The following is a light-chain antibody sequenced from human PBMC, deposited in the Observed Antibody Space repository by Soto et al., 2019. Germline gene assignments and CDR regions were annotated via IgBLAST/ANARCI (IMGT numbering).Light chain of an antibody. V-gene: IGKV3-15*01. CDR3: QQRSNWPPEWT. J-gene: IGKJ1*01. Sequence: GVSQSPDTLSVSPGERATLSCRSIQSVSSNVAWYQQKPGQAPRLLIYSVSTRATGIPARFSGSGSGTDFTLTISSLEPEDFGVYYCQQRSNWPPEWTFGQGTKVDIK. CDR2: SVS. CDR1: QSVSSN.